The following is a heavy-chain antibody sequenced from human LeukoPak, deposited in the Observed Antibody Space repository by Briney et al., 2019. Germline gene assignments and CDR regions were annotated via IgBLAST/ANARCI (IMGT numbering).Heavy chain of an antibody. V-gene: IGHV3-21*01. J-gene: IGHJ4*02. CDR3: ARATVTRNFDY. CDR1: GFTFSSYS. Sequence: GGSLRLSCAASGFTFSSYSMNWVRQAPGKGLEWVSSISSSSSYIYYADSVKGRFTISRDNAKNSLYLQMNSLRAEDTAVYYCARATVTRNFDYWGQGTLVTVSS. D-gene: IGHD4-17*01. CDR2: ISSSSSYI.